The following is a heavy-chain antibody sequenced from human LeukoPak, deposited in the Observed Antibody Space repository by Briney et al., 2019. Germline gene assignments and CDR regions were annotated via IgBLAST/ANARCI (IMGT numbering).Heavy chain of an antibody. Sequence: SATLSLTCTVSGGSISLYYWNWIRQPAGKGLEWIGRIFTSGITNYNPSLKSRVTMSVDTSKNLFSLQLSSVTAADTAVYYCARQYIGSGKYYYALDVWGQGTTVTVSS. CDR2: IFTSGIT. CDR1: GGSISLYY. J-gene: IGHJ6*02. CDR3: ARQYIGSGKYYYALDV. V-gene: IGHV4-4*07. D-gene: IGHD3-10*01.